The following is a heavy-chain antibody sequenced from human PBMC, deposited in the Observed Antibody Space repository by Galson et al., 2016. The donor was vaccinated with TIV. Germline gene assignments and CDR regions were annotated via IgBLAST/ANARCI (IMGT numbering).Heavy chain of an antibody. CDR3: VRDRLGWH. CDR1: GISVNNDW. CDR2: IDTDGTTT. D-gene: IGHD3-16*01. Sequence: LRLSCAASGISVNNDWMHWVRQSPEKGLVWVARIDTDGTTTYYADSVKGRFSISRDSAKNTVYLQMNNLIADDTAVYYCVRDRLGWHWGQGTLVTVSS. J-gene: IGHJ1*01. V-gene: IGHV3-74*01.